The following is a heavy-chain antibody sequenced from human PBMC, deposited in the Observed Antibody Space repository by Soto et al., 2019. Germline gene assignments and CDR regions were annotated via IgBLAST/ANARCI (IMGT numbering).Heavy chain of an antibody. V-gene: IGHV3-9*01. Sequence: PGGSQRPFCATSGFTFDDYAMHWVRQAPGKGLEWVSGISWNSGSIAYADSVKGRFTIPRDNAKNSLYLQMNSLRADDTALYYCAKEYRSRWYAEGTNFVYWGHGTQVT. D-gene: IGHD6-19*01. CDR2: ISWNSGSI. CDR1: GFTFDDYA. CDR3: AKEYRSRWYAEGTNFVY. J-gene: IGHJ4*01.